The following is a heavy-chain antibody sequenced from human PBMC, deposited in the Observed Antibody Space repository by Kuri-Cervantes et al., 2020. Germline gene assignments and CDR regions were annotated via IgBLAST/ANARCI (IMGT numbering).Heavy chain of an antibody. D-gene: IGHD3-22*01. CDR2: IFYSGST. V-gene: IGHV4-59*01. Sequence: SETLSLTCTVSGGPISSSYWTWIRQPPGKGLEWIGYIFYSGSTNYNASLKSRVTISLDTFQNQFSLKLSSVTAADTAIYYCAKDDRPDYYDSSGYPLADGFDVWGQGTVVTVSS. J-gene: IGHJ3*01. CDR3: AKDDRPDYYDSSGYPLADGFDV. CDR1: GGPISSSY.